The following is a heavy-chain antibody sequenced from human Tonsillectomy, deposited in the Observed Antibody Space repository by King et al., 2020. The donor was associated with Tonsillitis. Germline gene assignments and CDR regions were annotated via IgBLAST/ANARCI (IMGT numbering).Heavy chain of an antibody. V-gene: IGHV4-59*01. Sequence: QLQESGPGLVKPSETLSLTCTVSGASISGYYWNWIRQPPGKGLEWIGYIYYSGSTNYKPSLKSRVTISVDTSKNQFSLRLSSVTAADTAVFYLARGVRYSSGWYLGYWGQGTLVTVSS. D-gene: IGHD6-19*01. CDR1: GASISGYY. CDR3: ARGVRYSSGWYLGY. CDR2: IYYSGST. J-gene: IGHJ4*02.